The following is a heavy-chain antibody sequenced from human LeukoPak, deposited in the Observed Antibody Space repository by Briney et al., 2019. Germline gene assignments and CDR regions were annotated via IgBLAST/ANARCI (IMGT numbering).Heavy chain of an antibody. Sequence: GGSLRLSCAASGFTFSSYSMNWFRQAPGKGLERVSSISSRSTNIFYADSVKGRFTISRDNSKNTLYLQMNSLGGEDTAVYYCARGPMFGRTPNQLRGFDYWGQGTLVIVSS. CDR3: ARGPMFGRTPNQLRGFDY. D-gene: IGHD3-10*02. CDR1: GFTFSSYS. CDR2: ISSRSTNI. V-gene: IGHV3-21*01. J-gene: IGHJ4*02.